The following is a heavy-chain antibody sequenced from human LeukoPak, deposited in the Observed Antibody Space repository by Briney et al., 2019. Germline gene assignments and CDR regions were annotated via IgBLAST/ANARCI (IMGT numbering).Heavy chain of an antibody. D-gene: IGHD6-13*01. Sequence: SETLSLTCTVSGAFISSDSYYWTWLRQPAGKGLEWIVRIYTRGSTSYNPSLKSRVTISVDTSKNQFSLKLTSVTAADTAVYYCARIPSIVGAGRVDDWGQGTQVTVSS. CDR2: IYTRGST. CDR1: GAFISSDSYY. CDR3: ARIPSIVGAGRVDD. J-gene: IGHJ4*02. V-gene: IGHV4-61*02.